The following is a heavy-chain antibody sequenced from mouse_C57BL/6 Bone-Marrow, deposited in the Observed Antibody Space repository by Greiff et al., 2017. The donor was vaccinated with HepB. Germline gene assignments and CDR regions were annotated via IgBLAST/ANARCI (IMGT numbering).Heavy chain of an antibody. Sequence: EVQRVESGGDLVKPGGSLKLSCAASGFTFSSYGMSWVRQTPDKRLEWVATISSGGSYTYYPDSVKGRFTISRDNAKNTLYLQMSSLKSEDTAMYYCARPGYVAWFVYWGQGTLVTVSA. D-gene: IGHD3-1*01. CDR1: GFTFSSYG. CDR3: ARPGYVAWFVY. V-gene: IGHV5-6*01. J-gene: IGHJ3*01. CDR2: ISSGGSYT.